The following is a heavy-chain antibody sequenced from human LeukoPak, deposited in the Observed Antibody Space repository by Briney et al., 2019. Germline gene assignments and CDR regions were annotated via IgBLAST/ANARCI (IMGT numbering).Heavy chain of an antibody. D-gene: IGHD3-3*01. J-gene: IGHJ4*02. CDR3: AYTGHYDFGRGYYNDY. Sequence: ASVKVSCKASGYTFTSYGISWVRQAPGQGLEWMGWISAYNGNTNYAQKLQGRVTMTTDTSTSTAYMELRSPRSDDTAVYYCAYTGHYDFGRGYYNDYWGQEPLVTSSS. V-gene: IGHV1-18*01. CDR1: GYTFTSYG. CDR2: ISAYNGNT.